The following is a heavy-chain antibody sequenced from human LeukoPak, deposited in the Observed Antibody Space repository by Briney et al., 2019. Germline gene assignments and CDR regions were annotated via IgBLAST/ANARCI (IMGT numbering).Heavy chain of an antibody. Sequence: MPGGSLRLSCAASGFTFSDYYMSWIRQAPGKGLEWVSYISFSGSTIYYADSVKGRFTISRDNAKNSLYLQMNSLRAEDTAVYYCARDLRGSYYPVLDYWGQGTLVTVSS. D-gene: IGHD1-26*01. CDR3: ARDLRGSYYPVLDY. CDR2: ISFSGSTI. J-gene: IGHJ4*02. CDR1: GFTFSDYY. V-gene: IGHV3-11*04.